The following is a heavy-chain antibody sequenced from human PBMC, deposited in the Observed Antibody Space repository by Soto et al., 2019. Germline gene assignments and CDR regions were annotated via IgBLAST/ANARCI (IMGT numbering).Heavy chain of an antibody. J-gene: IGHJ4*02. CDR2: ISTNSRTI. D-gene: IGHD1-26*01. V-gene: IGHV3-48*02. Sequence: EVQLVESVGGLVQPGGSLRLSCVASGFTFSSYSMNWVRQAPGKGLEWVSYISTNSRTIHYADSVKGRFTISRDNAKNSLYLQMNSLRDEDTAVYYCARDFAWAFDYWGQGTLLTVSP. CDR1: GFTFSSYS. CDR3: ARDFAWAFDY.